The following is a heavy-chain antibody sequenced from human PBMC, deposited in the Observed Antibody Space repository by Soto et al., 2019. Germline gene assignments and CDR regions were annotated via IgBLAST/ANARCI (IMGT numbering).Heavy chain of an antibody. J-gene: IGHJ6*02. CDR1: GFTFSSYT. CDR3: AKGGIADYYYYGMDV. Sequence: GGSLRLSCAASGFTFSSYTMHWVRQAPGKGLEWVSLISWDGGSTYYADSVKGRFTISRDNSKNSLYLQMNSPRTEDTALYYCAKGGIADYYYYGMDVWGQGTTVTVSS. D-gene: IGHD6-13*01. CDR2: ISWDGGST. V-gene: IGHV3-43*01.